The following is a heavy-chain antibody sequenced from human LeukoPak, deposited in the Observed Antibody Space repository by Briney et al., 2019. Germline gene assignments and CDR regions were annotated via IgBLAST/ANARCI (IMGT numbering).Heavy chain of an antibody. CDR1: GFTFSSYE. Sequence: GGSLRLSCAASGFTFSSYEMHWVRQAPGKGLEWVSYISSSGSTIYYADSVKGRFTISRDNSKNTLYLQMNSLRAEDTAVYYCANGRSGSYLYDYWGQGTLVTVSS. J-gene: IGHJ4*02. D-gene: IGHD1-26*01. CDR2: ISSSGSTI. V-gene: IGHV3-48*03. CDR3: ANGRSGSYLYDY.